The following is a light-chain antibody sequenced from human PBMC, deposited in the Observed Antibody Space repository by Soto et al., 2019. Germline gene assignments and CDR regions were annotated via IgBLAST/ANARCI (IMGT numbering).Light chain of an antibody. V-gene: IGLV2-14*01. CDR1: SSDVGGYNY. Sequence: QSVLTQPASVSGAPGQWMTISCTGTSSDVGGYNYVSWYQQHPGKAPKLMIYDVSNRPSGVSNRFSGSKSGNTASLTISGLQAEDEADYYCSSYTSSSTLVFGTGTKVTVL. J-gene: IGLJ1*01. CDR3: SSYTSSSTLV. CDR2: DVS.